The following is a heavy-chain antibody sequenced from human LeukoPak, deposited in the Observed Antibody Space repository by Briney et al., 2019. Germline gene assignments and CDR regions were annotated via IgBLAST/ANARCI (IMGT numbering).Heavy chain of an antibody. CDR3: ARGYYDILTGYAYYFDY. J-gene: IGHJ4*02. Sequence: PSETLSLTCTVSGGSISSYYWSWIRQPAGKGLEWIGRIYTSGSTNYNPSLKSRVTMSVDTSKNQFSLKLSSVTAAHTAVYYCARGYYDILTGYAYYFDYWGQGTLVTVSS. D-gene: IGHD3-9*01. CDR1: GGSISSYY. CDR2: IYTSGST. V-gene: IGHV4-4*07.